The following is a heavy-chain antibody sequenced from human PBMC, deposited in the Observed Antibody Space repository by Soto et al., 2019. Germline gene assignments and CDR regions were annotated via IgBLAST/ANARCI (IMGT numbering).Heavy chain of an antibody. J-gene: IGHJ4*02. D-gene: IGHD6-13*01. Sequence: LSRTCTVSRGSISSHYWSWIRQPPGKGLEWIGYMYYSGSTNYNPSLKSRVTISVDTSKNQFSLKLTSVTAADSAVYYCARGVMAAGLYFFDYWGQGTLVTFSS. CDR3: ARGVMAAGLYFFDY. CDR2: MYYSGST. V-gene: IGHV4-59*11. CDR1: RGSISSHY.